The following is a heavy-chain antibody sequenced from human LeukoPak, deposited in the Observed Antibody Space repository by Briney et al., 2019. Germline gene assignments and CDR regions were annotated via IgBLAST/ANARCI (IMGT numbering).Heavy chain of an antibody. CDR3: AKDGNTGTTGTTSHLDY. Sequence: GGSLRLSCAASGFTFSSYGMHWVRQAPGKGLEWVAFIRYDGSNKYYADSVKGRFTISRDNSKNTLYLQMNGLRAEDTAVYYCAKDGNTGTTGTTSHLDYWGQGTLVTVSS. CDR2: IRYDGSNK. J-gene: IGHJ4*02. V-gene: IGHV3-30*02. CDR1: GFTFSSYG. D-gene: IGHD1-1*01.